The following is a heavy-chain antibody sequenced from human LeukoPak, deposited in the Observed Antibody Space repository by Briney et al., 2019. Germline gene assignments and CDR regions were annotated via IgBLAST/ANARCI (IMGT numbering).Heavy chain of an antibody. CDR2: IYYSGST. Sequence: SETLSLTCTVSGGSISSYYWSWIRQPPGKGLEWIGYIYYSGSTNYNPSLKSRVTISVDTSKNQFSLKLSSVTAADTAVYYCARTVVVVAASWFDPWGQGTLVTLSS. V-gene: IGHV4-59*08. D-gene: IGHD2-15*01. J-gene: IGHJ5*02. CDR1: GGSISSYY. CDR3: ARTVVVVAASWFDP.